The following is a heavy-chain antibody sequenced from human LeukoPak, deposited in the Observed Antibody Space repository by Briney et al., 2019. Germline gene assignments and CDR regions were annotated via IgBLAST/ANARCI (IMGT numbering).Heavy chain of an antibody. V-gene: IGHV3-66*01. CDR2: IYSGGST. J-gene: IGHJ5*02. D-gene: IGHD3-10*01. CDR1: GFTVSSNY. CDR3: ARDNSGAGWFDP. Sequence: GGSLRLSCAASGFTVSSNYMSWVRQAPGKGLEWVSVIYSGGSTYYADSVEGRFTISRDNSKNTLYLQMNSLRAEDTAVYYCARDNSGAGWFDPWGQGTLVTVSS.